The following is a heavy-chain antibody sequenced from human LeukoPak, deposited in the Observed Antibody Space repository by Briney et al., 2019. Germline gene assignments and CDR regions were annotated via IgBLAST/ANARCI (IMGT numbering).Heavy chain of an antibody. V-gene: IGHV3-21*01. D-gene: IGHD1-1*01. CDR3: ARRSTRLGSPH. CDR2: ISSSSSYI. CDR1: GFTFSSYS. Sequence: GGSLRLSCAASGFTFSSYSMTWVRQAPGKGLEWVSSISSSSSYIYYADSVKGRFTISRDSAKNSLYLQMNSLRAEDTAVYYCARRSTRLGSPHWGQGTLVTVSS. J-gene: IGHJ4*02.